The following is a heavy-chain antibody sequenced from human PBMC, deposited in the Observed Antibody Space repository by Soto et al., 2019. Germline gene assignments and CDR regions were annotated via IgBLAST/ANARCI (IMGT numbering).Heavy chain of an antibody. Sequence: QVQLVESGGGVVQPGRSLRLSCAASGFTFRTYGMHWVRQAPGKGLEWVTVISYDESEKYYADSVKGRFTISKDNSKNTPYMQMNTLRAEHTAVYYCATDRRYSYDAFDVWGQGTMVTVSS. J-gene: IGHJ3*01. CDR1: GFTFRTYG. CDR3: ATDRRYSYDAFDV. D-gene: IGHD5-18*01. V-gene: IGHV3-30*03. CDR2: ISYDESEK.